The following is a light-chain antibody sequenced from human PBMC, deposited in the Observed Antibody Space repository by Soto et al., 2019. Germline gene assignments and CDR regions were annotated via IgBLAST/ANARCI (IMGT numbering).Light chain of an antibody. J-gene: IGLJ1*01. V-gene: IGLV2-14*01. CDR1: SNDVGGYDY. Sequence: ALTQPASVSGSPGHSITISCTGTSNDVGGYDYVSWYQQHPGKAPKLVIYEVSHRPSGISDRFSGSKSGNTASLTISGLQVEDEADYYCSSYATSSPYVFGPGTKVTVL. CDR3: SSYATSSPYV. CDR2: EVS.